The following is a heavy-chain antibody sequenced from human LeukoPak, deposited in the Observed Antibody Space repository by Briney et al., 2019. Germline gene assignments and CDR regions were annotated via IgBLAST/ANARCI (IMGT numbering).Heavy chain of an antibody. CDR1: GGTFSSYA. D-gene: IGHD6-19*01. J-gene: IGHJ6*02. Sequence: SVNVSCKASGGTFSSYAISWVRQAPGQGLEWMGGIIPIFGTANYAQKFQGRVTITADESTSTAYMELSSLRSEDTAVYYCARGRAVAVNPYGMDVWGQGTTVTVSS. CDR3: ARGRAVAVNPYGMDV. V-gene: IGHV1-69*13. CDR2: IIPIFGTA.